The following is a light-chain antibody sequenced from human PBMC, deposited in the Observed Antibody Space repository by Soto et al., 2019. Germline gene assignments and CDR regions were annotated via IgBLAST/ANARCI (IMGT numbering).Light chain of an antibody. Sequence: EIVLTQSPGTLSLSPGERATLSCRASQSVSSSYLAWYQQKPGQAPRLLIYGASSRATGIPDRFSGSGSGTDFTLTISRLEPEDFAVYYCHQYGSSPRTVGPGTKVDTK. CDR2: GAS. J-gene: IGKJ3*01. CDR1: QSVSSSY. CDR3: HQYGSSPRT. V-gene: IGKV3-20*01.